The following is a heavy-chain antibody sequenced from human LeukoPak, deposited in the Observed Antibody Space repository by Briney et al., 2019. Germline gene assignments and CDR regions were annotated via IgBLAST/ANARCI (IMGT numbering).Heavy chain of an antibody. D-gene: IGHD2-2*01. CDR2: IYYCGST. CDR1: GGSISSGGYY. J-gene: IGHJ4*02. CDR3: ARKYCSSTSCYAGSIYFDY. Sequence: SETLSLTCTVSGGSISSGGYYWSWIRQHPGKGLEWIGYIYYCGSTYYNPSLKSRVTISVDTSKNQFSLKLSSVTAADTAVYYCARKYCSSTSCYAGSIYFDYWGQGTLVTVSS. V-gene: IGHV4-31*03.